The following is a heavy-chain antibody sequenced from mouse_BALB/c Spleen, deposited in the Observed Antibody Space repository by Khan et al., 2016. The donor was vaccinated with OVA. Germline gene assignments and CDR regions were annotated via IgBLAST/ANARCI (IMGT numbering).Heavy chain of an antibody. V-gene: IGHV1-63*02. Sequence: QIQLVQSGAELVRPGTSVKMSCKAAGYTFTNYWIGWVKQRPGHGLEWIGDFFPGGGYTNYNEKFKGKATLTADTSSSTAYMQLSSLTSEDSALYYCARRVAARATWDYFDYWGQGTTLTVSS. CDR3: ARRVAARATWDYFDY. J-gene: IGHJ2*01. CDR2: FFPGGGYT. CDR1: GYTFTNYW. D-gene: IGHD3-1*01.